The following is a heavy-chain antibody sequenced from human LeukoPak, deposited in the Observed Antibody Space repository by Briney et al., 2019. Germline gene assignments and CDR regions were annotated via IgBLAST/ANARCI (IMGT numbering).Heavy chain of an antibody. V-gene: IGHV3-48*01. Sequence: PGGSLRLSCAASGFTFSTYSMNWVRQAPGKGLEWVSYISSGSSVIYYADSVKGRFAISRDNAKNSLYLQMNSLRAEDTAVYYCARTGIWSGYSLDFWGHGTLVTVSS. CDR1: GFTFSTYS. CDR3: ARTGIWSGYSLDF. D-gene: IGHD3-3*01. J-gene: IGHJ5*01. CDR2: ISSGSSVI.